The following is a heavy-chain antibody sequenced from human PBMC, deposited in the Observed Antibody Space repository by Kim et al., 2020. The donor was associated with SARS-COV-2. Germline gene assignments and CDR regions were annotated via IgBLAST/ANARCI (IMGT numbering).Heavy chain of an antibody. CDR3: ARTPYYDILTGYYAAFDI. J-gene: IGHJ3*02. Sequence: SETLSLTCTVSGGSVSSGSYYWSWIRQPPGKGLEWIGYIYYSGSTNYNPSLKSRVTISVDTSKNQFSLKLSSVTAADTAVYYCARTPYYDILTGYYAAFDIWGQGTMVTVSS. V-gene: IGHV4-61*01. D-gene: IGHD3-9*01. CDR2: IYYSGST. CDR1: GGSVSSGSYY.